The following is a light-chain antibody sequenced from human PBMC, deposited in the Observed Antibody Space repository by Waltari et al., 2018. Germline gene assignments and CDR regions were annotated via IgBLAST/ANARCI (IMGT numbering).Light chain of an antibody. V-gene: IGKV1-5*03. CDR3: QQYNSYSLLT. CDR1: QSISNW. CDR2: KAS. Sequence: DIQMTQSPSTLSASVGDRFTITCRASQSISNWLAWYQQKPGKAPKLLIYKASTLESGVSSRFIGSGSVTEFTLTISSLQPDDFATYYCQQYNSYSLLTFGGGTKVEIK. J-gene: IGKJ4*01.